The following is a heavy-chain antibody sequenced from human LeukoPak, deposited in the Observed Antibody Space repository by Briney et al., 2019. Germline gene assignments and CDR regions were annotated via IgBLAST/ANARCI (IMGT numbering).Heavy chain of an antibody. J-gene: IGHJ4*02. Sequence: GGSLRLSCSASGFTFINYWMSWVRQAPGKGLEWVSAISGSGGSTYYADSVKGRFTISRDNSKNTLYLQMNSLRAEDTAVYYCANGRYYFDYWGQGTLVTVSS. V-gene: IGHV3-23*01. CDR1: GFTFINYW. CDR3: ANGRYYFDY. CDR2: ISGSGGST.